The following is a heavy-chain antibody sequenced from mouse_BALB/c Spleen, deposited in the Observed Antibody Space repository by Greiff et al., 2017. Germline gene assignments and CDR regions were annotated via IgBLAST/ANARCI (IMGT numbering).Heavy chain of an antibody. J-gene: IGHJ1*01. D-gene: IGHD1-1*01. CDR1: GYTFTSYW. CDR3: ASITTGWYFDV. CDR2: INPSTGYT. Sequence: VQLQQSGAELAKPGASVKMSCKASGYTFTSYWMHWVKQRPGQGLEWIGYINPSTGYTEYNQKFKDKATLTADKSSSTAYMQLSSLTSEDSAVYYCASITTGWYFDVWGAGTTVTVSS. V-gene: IGHV1-7*01.